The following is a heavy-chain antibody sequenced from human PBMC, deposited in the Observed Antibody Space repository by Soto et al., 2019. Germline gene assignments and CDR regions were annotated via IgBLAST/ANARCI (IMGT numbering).Heavy chain of an antibody. D-gene: IGHD3-9*01. Sequence: GGSLRLSCAASGFTFSSYGMHWVCQAPGKGLEWVAVIWYDGSNKYYADSVKGRFTISRDNSKNTLYLQMNSLRAEDTAVYYCARAVANYDILTGQDSYYYYMDVWGKGTTVTVSS. V-gene: IGHV3-33*01. CDR3: ARAVANYDILTGQDSYYYYMDV. J-gene: IGHJ6*03. CDR1: GFTFSSYG. CDR2: IWYDGSNK.